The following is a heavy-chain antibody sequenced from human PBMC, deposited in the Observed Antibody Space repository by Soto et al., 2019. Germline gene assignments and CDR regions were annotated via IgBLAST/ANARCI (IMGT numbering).Heavy chain of an antibody. Sequence: PGGSLRLSCAASGFTFSSYGMHWVRQAPGKGLEWVAVISYDGSNKYYADSVKGRFTISRDNSKNTLYLQMNSLRAEDTAVYYCANGPASDYGDKPIYYFDYWGQGTLVTVSS. CDR2: ISYDGSNK. J-gene: IGHJ4*02. CDR3: ANGPASDYGDKPIYYFDY. V-gene: IGHV3-30*18. CDR1: GFTFSSYG. D-gene: IGHD4-17*01.